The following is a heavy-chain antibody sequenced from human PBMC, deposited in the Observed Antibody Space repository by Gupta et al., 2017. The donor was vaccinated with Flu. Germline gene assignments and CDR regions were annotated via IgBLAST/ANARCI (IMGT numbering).Heavy chain of an antibody. J-gene: IGHJ6*01. CDR3: ARDSGASTYDSSWPQNYYYCMVG. V-gene: IGHV1-18*01. CDR1: DSTFNTYG. CDR2: ISAYTGDT. D-gene: IGHD6-13*01. Sequence: QVQLVQSGAEVKKPGASVKVSCTASDSTFNTYGISWVRQAPGQGPEWIGWISAYTGDTDYAPKFLGSVTLTTDTSTRTVYMELRTLRSDETAVYFCARDSGASTYDSSWPQNYYYCMVGWGQRTTV.